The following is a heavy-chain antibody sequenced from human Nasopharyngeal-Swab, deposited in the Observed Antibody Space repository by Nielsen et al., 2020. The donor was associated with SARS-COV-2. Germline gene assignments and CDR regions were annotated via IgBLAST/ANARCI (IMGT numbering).Heavy chain of an antibody. CDR1: GFTFRDYW. Sequence: GGSLRLSCVASGFTFRDYWMSWVRQAPAKGLEWVASIKQDGSEKNYVDSVKGRFTISRDNAKNSLFLQMDSLRTKDTAFYYCARVGGRTSPMGSWGQGTLVTVSS. CDR2: IKQDGSEK. CDR3: ARVGGRTSPMGS. D-gene: IGHD3-10*01. V-gene: IGHV3-7*01. J-gene: IGHJ4*02.